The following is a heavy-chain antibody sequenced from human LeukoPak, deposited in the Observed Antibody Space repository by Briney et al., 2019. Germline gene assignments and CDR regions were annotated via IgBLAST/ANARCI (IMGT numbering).Heavy chain of an antibody. V-gene: IGHV1-8*03. CDR2: MNPNSGNT. Sequence: ASVKVSCRASGYTFTSYDINWVRQATGQGLEWMGWMNPNSGNTGYAQKFQGRVTITRNTSISTAYMELSSLRSEDTAVYYCARGVSYGGNSDHMDVWGKGTTVTVSS. CDR1: GYTFTSYD. CDR3: ARGVSYGGNSDHMDV. J-gene: IGHJ6*04. D-gene: IGHD4-23*01.